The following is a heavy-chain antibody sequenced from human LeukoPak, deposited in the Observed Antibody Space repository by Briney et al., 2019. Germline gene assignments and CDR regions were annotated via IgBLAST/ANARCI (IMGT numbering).Heavy chain of an antibody. CDR1: GGSISSGGYS. J-gene: IGHJ3*02. D-gene: IGHD3-3*01. CDR3: ARIEWLSHGAFDI. CDR2: IYHSGSA. Sequence: SETLSLTCAVSGGSISSGGYSWSWIRQPPGKGLEWTGYIYHSGSAYYNPSLKSRVTLSVDRSKNQFSLKLSSVTAADTAVYYCARIEWLSHGAFDIWGQGTMVTVSS. V-gene: IGHV4-30-2*01.